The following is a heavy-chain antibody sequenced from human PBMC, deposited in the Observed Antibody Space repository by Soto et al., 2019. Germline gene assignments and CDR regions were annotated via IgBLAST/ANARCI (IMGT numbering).Heavy chain of an antibody. CDR3: AAGPDDYVWGSHALY. V-gene: IGHV1-58*01. CDR2: IVVGSGNT. D-gene: IGHD3-16*01. Sequence: SVKVSCKASGFTFTSSAVPWVRQARGQRLEWIGWIVVGSGNTNYAQKFQERVTITRDMSTSTAYMELSSLRSEDTAVYYCAAGPDDYVWGSHALYWGQGALVPVSS. J-gene: IGHJ4*02. CDR1: GFTFTSSA.